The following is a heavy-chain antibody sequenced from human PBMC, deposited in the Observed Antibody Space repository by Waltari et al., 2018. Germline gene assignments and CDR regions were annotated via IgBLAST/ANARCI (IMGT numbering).Heavy chain of an antibody. Sequence: QVQLQESGPGLVKPSETLSLPCTVSGGPISSYYWSWSRPPAGKGLEWIGRIYTSGSTNYNPSLKSRVTMSVHTSKNQFSLKLTSVTAADTAVYYCARDLGLWGPDFDYWGQGTLVTVSS. D-gene: IGHD2-21*01. J-gene: IGHJ4*02. CDR2: IYTSGST. V-gene: IGHV4-4*07. CDR3: ARDLGLWGPDFDY. CDR1: GGPISSYY.